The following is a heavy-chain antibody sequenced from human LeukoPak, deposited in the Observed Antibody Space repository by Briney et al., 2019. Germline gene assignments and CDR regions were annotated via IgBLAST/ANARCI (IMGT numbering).Heavy chain of an antibody. V-gene: IGHV4-39*01. CDR3: VRLNPPHWNSSYYMDL. CDR2: IYYTGTT. D-gene: IGHD1-7*01. CDR1: GDSIGTSIYY. Sequence: SETLSLTCTVSGDSIGTSIYYWGWIRQPPGRGLEWIGSIYYTGTTNYNPSLESRVTISSDMSRNQFSLTLTSVTAADTAMYFCVRLNPPHWNSSYYMDLWGEGTTVVVSS. J-gene: IGHJ6*03.